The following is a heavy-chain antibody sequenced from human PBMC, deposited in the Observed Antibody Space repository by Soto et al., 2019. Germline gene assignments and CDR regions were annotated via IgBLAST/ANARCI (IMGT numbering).Heavy chain of an antibody. CDR1: GYTFTGYY. J-gene: IGHJ6*03. CDR3: ARGTSWIQLWLNYYYYMDV. Sequence: ASVKVSCKASGYTFTGYYMHWVRQAPGQGLEWMGWINPNSGGTNYAQKFQGWVTMTRDTSISTAYMELSRLRSEDTAVYYCARGTSWIQLWLNYYYYMDVWGKGTTVTVSS. V-gene: IGHV1-2*04. D-gene: IGHD5-18*01. CDR2: INPNSGGT.